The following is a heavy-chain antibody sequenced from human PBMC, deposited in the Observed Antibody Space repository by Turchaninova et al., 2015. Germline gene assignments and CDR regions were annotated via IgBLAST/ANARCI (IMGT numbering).Heavy chain of an antibody. CDR3: TKDWDTYCSVEICLFGMDV. Sequence: VTSWGSLRLSCAASGFRFSDYGMNWVRQSPGKGLEWVSSIDQSGRSIYYADSLKGRFSVSIDNANSSVYLQMNSLRVEDTAVYYCTKDWDTYCSVEICLFGMDVWGRGTTVTVSS. CDR1: GFRFSDYG. D-gene: IGHD2-15*01. V-gene: IGHV3-21*01. CDR2: IDQSGRSI. J-gene: IGHJ6*04.